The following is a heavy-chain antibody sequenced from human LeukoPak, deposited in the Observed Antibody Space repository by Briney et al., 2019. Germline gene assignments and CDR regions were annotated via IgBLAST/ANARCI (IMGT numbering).Heavy chain of an antibody. CDR2: INPSGGST. D-gene: IGHD6-19*01. CDR3: ARDLAKYSSGWYPGYMDV. Sequence: ASVKVSCEASGYTFTSYYMHWVRQAPGQGLEWMGIINPSGGSTSYAQKFQGRVTMTRDMSTSTVYMELSSLRSEDTAVYYCARDLAKYSSGWYPGYMDVWGKGTTVTVSS. V-gene: IGHV1-46*01. J-gene: IGHJ6*03. CDR1: GYTFTSYY.